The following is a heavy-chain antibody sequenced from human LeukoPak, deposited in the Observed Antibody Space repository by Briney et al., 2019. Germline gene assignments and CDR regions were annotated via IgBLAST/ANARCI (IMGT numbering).Heavy chain of an antibody. J-gene: IGHJ4*02. D-gene: IGHD3-22*01. V-gene: IGHV4-34*01. CDR1: GGSFSGYY. Sequence: SETLSLTCAVYGGSFSGYYWSWIRQPPGKGLEWIGEINHSGSTNYNPSLKSRVTISVDTSKNQFSLKLSSVTAADTAVYYCARRGALYDSSGFDYWGQGTLVIVSS. CDR3: ARRGALYDSSGFDY. CDR2: INHSGST.